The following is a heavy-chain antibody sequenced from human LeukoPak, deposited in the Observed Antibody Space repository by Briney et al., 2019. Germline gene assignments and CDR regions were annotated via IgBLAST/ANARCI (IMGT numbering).Heavy chain of an antibody. D-gene: IGHD3-10*01. CDR1: GFTFNSYN. CDR3: ARSPRGGSGSYRRNY. Sequence: GGSLRLSCAASGFTFNSYNMNWVRQAPGKGLEWVSSISSGSSYIYYADSVKGRFTVSRDNAKNSLYLQMNSLRAEDTALYYCARSPRGGSGSYRRNYWGQGTLVTVSS. J-gene: IGHJ4*02. CDR2: ISSGSSYI. V-gene: IGHV3-21*04.